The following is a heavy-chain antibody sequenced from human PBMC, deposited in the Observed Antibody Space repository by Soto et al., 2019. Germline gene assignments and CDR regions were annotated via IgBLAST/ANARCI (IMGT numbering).Heavy chain of an antibody. V-gene: IGHV3-30-3*01. Sequence: GGSLRLSCAASGFTFSSYAMHWVRQAPGKGLEWVAVISYDGSNKYYADSVKGRFTISRDNSKNTLYLQMNSLRAEDTAVYYCARDPRLGELFGTLYFDYWGQGTLVTVSS. CDR3: ARDPRLGELFGTLYFDY. D-gene: IGHD3-16*01. CDR2: ISYDGSNK. J-gene: IGHJ4*02. CDR1: GFTFSSYA.